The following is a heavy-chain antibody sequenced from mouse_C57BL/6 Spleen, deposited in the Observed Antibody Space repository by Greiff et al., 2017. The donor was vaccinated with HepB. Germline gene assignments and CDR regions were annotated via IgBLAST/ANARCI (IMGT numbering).Heavy chain of an antibody. CDR2: IDPETGGT. J-gene: IGHJ3*01. Sequence: VQLQQSGAELVRPGASVTLSCKASGYTFTDYEMHWVKQIPVHGLEWIGAIDPETGGTAYNQKFKGKAILTADKSSSTAYMELRSLTSEDSAVYYCTRRTGRGFAYWGQGTLVTVSA. CDR3: TRRTGRGFAY. D-gene: IGHD4-1*01. V-gene: IGHV1-15*01. CDR1: GYTFTDYE.